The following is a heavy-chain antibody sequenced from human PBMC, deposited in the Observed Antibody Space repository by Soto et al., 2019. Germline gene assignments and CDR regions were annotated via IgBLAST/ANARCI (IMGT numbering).Heavy chain of an antibody. CDR3: AREQHRVVPAYYYMDV. D-gene: IGHD2-2*01. CDR2: IKQDGSEK. Sequence: GGSLRLSCAASGFTFSNYWMSWVRQAPGKGLEWVANIKQDGSEKYYVDSVKGRFTISRDKPKNSLYLQMNSLRAEDTAVYYCAREQHRVVPAYYYMDVWGKGTTVTVSS. V-gene: IGHV3-7*01. J-gene: IGHJ6*03. CDR1: GFTFSNYW.